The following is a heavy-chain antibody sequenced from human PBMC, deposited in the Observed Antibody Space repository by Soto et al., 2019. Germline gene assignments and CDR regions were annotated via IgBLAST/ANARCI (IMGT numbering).Heavy chain of an antibody. CDR2: IYYSGST. V-gene: IGHV4-39*01. J-gene: IGHJ6*02. Sequence: SETLSLTCTVSGGSISSSSYYWGWIRQPPGKGLEWIGSIYYSGSTYYNPSLKSRVTISVDTSKNQFSLKLSSVTAADTAVYYCARLGVGATYYYYYGMDVWGQGTTVT. CDR1: GGSISSSSYY. CDR3: ARLGVGATYYYYYGMDV. D-gene: IGHD1-26*01.